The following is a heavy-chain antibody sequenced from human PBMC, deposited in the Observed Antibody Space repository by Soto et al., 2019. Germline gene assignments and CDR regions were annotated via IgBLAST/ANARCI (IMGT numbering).Heavy chain of an antibody. Sequence: SETLSLTCTVSGGSISSYYWSWIRQPPGKGLEWIGYIYYSGSTNYNPSLKSRVTISVDTSENQFSLKLSSVTAADTAVYYCARHTIRFPFDYWGQGTLVTVSS. V-gene: IGHV4-59*08. CDR3: ARHTIRFPFDY. CDR1: GGSISSYY. D-gene: IGHD3-3*01. CDR2: IYYSGST. J-gene: IGHJ4*02.